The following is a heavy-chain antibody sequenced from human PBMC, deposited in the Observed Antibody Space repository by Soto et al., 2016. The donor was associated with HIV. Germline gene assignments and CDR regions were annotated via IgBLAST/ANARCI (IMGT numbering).Heavy chain of an antibody. J-gene: IGHJ6*02. CDR3: TRDPXDYGNYGFGMDV. CDR2: ISYFGSNK. D-gene: IGHD4-17*01. CDR1: GSSFSNYA. Sequence: VQLVESGGGVVQPGRSLRLSCEGSGSSFSNYAMHWVRQAPGKGLEWVAVISYFGSNKDYADSVRGRFTISRDNSKNTLYLQMHSLRSEDSAVYYCTRDPXDYGNYGFGMDVWGQGTTVIVSS. V-gene: IGHV3-30*03.